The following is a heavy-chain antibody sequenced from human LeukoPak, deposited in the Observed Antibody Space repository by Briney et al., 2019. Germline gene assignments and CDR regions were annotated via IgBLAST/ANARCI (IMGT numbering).Heavy chain of an antibody. D-gene: IGHD2-8*01. V-gene: IGHV1-46*01. CDR3: ARAGYCTNGVCFDY. Sequence: ASVKISCKASGYTFANYYIHLVRQAPGQGLEWMGLINPSGGSTNYAQKLQGRVTMTTDTSTSTAYMELRSLRSDDTAVYYCARAGYCTNGVCFDYWGQGTLVTVSS. CDR2: INPSGGST. CDR1: GYTFANYY. J-gene: IGHJ4*02.